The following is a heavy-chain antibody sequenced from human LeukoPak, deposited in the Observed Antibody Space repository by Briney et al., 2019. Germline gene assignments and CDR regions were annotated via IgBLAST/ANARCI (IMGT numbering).Heavy chain of an antibody. CDR2: ISGSGGRT. CDR1: GFTVSSNS. D-gene: IGHD4-17*01. J-gene: IGHJ4*02. CDR3: AKDADDYGDFYYYFDY. V-gene: IGHV3-23*01. Sequence: GGSLRLSCTVSGFTVSSNSMSWVRQAPGKGLEWVSAISGSGGRTDYADSVKGRFTISRDNSKNTLYLQMNSLRAEDTALYYCAKDADDYGDFYYYFDYWGQGTLVTVSS.